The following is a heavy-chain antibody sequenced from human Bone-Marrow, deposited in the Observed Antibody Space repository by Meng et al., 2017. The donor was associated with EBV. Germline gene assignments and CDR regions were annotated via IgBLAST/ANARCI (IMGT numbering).Heavy chain of an antibody. V-gene: IGHV1-3*01. J-gene: IGHJ5*02. CDR2: INAGNGNT. CDR1: GYTFTSYA. Sequence: QVQLVQSGAEVKKPGASVKVSCKASGYTFTSYAMHWVRQAPGQRLEWMGWINAGNGNTKYSQKFQGRVTITRDTSASTAYMELSSLKSEDTAVYYCARGGDCGSTSCYLPFDPWGQGTLVTVSS. D-gene: IGHD2-2*01. CDR3: ARGGDCGSTSCYLPFDP.